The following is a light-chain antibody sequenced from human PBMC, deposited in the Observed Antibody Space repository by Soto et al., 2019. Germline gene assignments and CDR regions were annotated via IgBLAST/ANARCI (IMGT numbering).Light chain of an antibody. Sequence: QPVLTQSPSASASLGASVKLTCTLSSGHSSYAIAWQPQQPEQGPRYLMNLNIDSSHSKGDGIPARCSGSSAWADRYLTISSLQSEDEADCYCQTWGTGILVFGGGTKLTVL. CDR1: SGHSSYA. CDR3: QTWGTGILV. J-gene: IGLJ2*01. CDR2: LNIDSSH. V-gene: IGLV4-69*01.